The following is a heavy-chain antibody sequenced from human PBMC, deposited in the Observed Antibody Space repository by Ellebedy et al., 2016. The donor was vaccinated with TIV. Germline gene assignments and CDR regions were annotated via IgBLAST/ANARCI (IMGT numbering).Heavy chain of an antibody. CDR2: ISSCGSDT. J-gene: IGHJ4*02. V-gene: IGHV3-11*06. Sequence: GESLKTSCAASGFSVSDYYMSWIRQVPGPGLEWLSYISSCGSDTNYADSVKGRFTISRDNAKNSLYLEMNSLKVEDTAVYYCARGQAVAGSHFDYWGQGTLVTVSS. CDR1: GFSVSDYY. D-gene: IGHD6-19*01. CDR3: ARGQAVAGSHFDY.